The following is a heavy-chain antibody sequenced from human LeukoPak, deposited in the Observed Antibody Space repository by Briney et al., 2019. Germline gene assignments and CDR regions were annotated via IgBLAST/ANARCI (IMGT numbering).Heavy chain of an antibody. V-gene: IGHV4-30-4*01. CDR1: GGSISRGDYY. D-gene: IGHD3-3*01. CDR2: SYYSGST. J-gene: IGHJ4*02. Sequence: SETLSLTCTVSGGSISRGDYYWSWILQPPWKGLEWIGYSYYSGSTYYNPSLKSRVTISVDTSKNQFSLKLSSVTAADTAVYYCARSGGDFWSGYPEPSTFDYWGQGTLVTVSS. CDR3: ARSGGDFWSGYPEPSTFDY.